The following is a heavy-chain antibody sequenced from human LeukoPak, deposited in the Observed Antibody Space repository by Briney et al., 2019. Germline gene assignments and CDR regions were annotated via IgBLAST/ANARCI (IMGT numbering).Heavy chain of an antibody. J-gene: IGHJ6*04. CDR2: ISYDGSNK. Sequence: GGSLRLSCAASGFTFSSYAMHWVRQAPGKGLEWVAVISYDGSNKYYADSVKGRFTISRDNSKNTLYLQMNSLRAEDTAVYYCARDWPPPADYGMDVWGKGTTVTVSS. V-gene: IGHV3-30-3*01. CDR3: ARDWPPPADYGMDV. CDR1: GFTFSSYA.